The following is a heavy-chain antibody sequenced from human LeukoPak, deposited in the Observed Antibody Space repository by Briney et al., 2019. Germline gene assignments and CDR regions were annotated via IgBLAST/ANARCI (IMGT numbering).Heavy chain of an antibody. CDR2: IKQDGSEK. J-gene: IGHJ4*02. CDR1: GFTSSSYW. V-gene: IGHV3-7*05. CDR3: ARDLWWGYYDSSGTDY. D-gene: IGHD3-22*01. Sequence: GGSLRLSCAASGFTSSSYWMSWVRQAPGKGLEWVANIKQDGSEKYYVDSVKGRFTISRDNAKNSLYLQMNSLRAEDTAVYYCARDLWWGYYDSSGTDYWGQGTLVTVSS.